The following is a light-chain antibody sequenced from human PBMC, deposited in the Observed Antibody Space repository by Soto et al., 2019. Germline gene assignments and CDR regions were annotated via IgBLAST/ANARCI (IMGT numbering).Light chain of an antibody. Sequence: DIQMTQSPSTLSASVGDRVTITCRASQDISSSLTWYQHKSGKAPKLLIYAASGLHSGVPSRFSGSGSGTDFTLTISSLQPEDFETYYCQQANSFPWTFGQGTKVDIK. V-gene: IGKV1-39*01. CDR2: AAS. CDR1: QDISSS. J-gene: IGKJ1*01. CDR3: QQANSFPWT.